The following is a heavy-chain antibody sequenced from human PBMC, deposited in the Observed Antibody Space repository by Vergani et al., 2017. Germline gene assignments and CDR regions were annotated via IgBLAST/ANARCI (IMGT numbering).Heavy chain of an antibody. CDR3: TKGSVYYHDSACHGCDPYTGFDL. Sequence: EVDLVESGGGLAQPGGSLRLSCEASGITFWKFGMHWVRQGPGKGLEWVSGISWNSGAVDYADSVRGGFTIPRDNAKNSLFLEMNSLRFEDTAVYFCTKGSVYYHDSACHGCDPYTGFDLWGQGTLVTVSS. D-gene: IGHD5/OR15-5a*01. J-gene: IGHJ3*01. CDR1: GITFWKFG. CDR2: ISWNSGAV. V-gene: IGHV3-9*01.